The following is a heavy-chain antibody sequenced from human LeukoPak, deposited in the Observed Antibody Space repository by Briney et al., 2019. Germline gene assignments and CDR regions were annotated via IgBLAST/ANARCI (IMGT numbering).Heavy chain of an antibody. CDR1: GGSISSGGYY. Sequence: SETLSLTCTVSGGSISSGGYYWSWIRQHPGKGLEWVGYISYSGSTYYNPSLKSRVTISVDASKNQFSLKLTSVTAADTAVYYCAREGSTYYYDRSAYYFDYWGQGTLVTVSS. V-gene: IGHV4-31*03. CDR2: ISYSGST. J-gene: IGHJ4*02. CDR3: AREGSTYYYDRSAYYFDY. D-gene: IGHD3-22*01.